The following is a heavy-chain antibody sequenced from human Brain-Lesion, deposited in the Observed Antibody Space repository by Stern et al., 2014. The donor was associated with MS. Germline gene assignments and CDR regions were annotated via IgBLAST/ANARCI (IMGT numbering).Heavy chain of an antibody. D-gene: IGHD4-17*01. CDR3: ARDYGDYAFDY. Sequence: EVQLVQSGEEVKKPGESLKISCKGSGYSFTAHWIAWVRQMPGKALDWMGIIYPGDSDTRYSPSFQGQVNISADKSISTAYLQWSSLKASDTAMYYCARDYGDYAFDYWGQGTLVTVSS. CDR2: IYPGDSDT. V-gene: IGHV5-51*01. J-gene: IGHJ4*02. CDR1: GYSFTAHW.